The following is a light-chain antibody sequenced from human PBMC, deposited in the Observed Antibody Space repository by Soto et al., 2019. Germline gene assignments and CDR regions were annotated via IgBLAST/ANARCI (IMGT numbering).Light chain of an antibody. Sequence: QSALTQPASVSGSPGQSITISCTGTSSDIGDFIYVSWYQHHPGRAPKLMIYEVTNRPSGVSNRFSGSKSGNTASLTISGLQTEDEADYYCSSYSSRRTHVLFGGGTKLTVL. V-gene: IGLV2-14*01. CDR1: SSDIGDFIY. J-gene: IGLJ2*01. CDR3: SSYSSRRTHVL. CDR2: EVT.